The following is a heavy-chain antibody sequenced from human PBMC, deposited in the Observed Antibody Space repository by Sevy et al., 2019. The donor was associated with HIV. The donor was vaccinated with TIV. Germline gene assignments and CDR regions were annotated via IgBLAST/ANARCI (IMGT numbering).Heavy chain of an antibody. CDR2: INPNSGGT. J-gene: IGHJ5*02. V-gene: IGHV1-2*02. Sequence: ASVKVSCKASGYTFTGYYMHWVRQAPGQGLEWMGWINPNSGGTNYAEKFQGRVTMTRDTSISTPYMELSRLRSDDTAVYYCAREADITMIRGGPLAIDWFDPWGQGTLVTVSS. CDR3: AREADITMIRGGPLAIDWFDP. CDR1: GYTFTGYY. D-gene: IGHD3-22*01.